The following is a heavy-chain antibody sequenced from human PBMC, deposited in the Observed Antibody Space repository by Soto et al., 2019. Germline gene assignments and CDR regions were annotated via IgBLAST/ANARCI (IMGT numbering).Heavy chain of an antibody. D-gene: IGHD6-13*01. J-gene: IGHJ4*02. CDR1: GGSFSGYY. V-gene: IGHV4-34*01. CDR3: ARLGYSSSCHY. Sequence: PSETLSLTCAVYGGSFSGYYWSWIRQPPGKGLEWIGEINHSGSTNYNPSLKSRVTISVDTSKNQFSLKLSSVTAADTAVYYCARLGYSSSCHYWGQGTLVTVSS. CDR2: INHSGST.